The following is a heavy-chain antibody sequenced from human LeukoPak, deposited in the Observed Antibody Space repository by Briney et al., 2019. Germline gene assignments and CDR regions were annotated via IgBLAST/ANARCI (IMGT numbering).Heavy chain of an antibody. CDR3: TTPGSGSHNY. D-gene: IGHD3-10*01. Sequence: GGSLRLSCAASGFTFSGSAMHWVRQASGKGLEWVGRIKSKTDGGTTDYAAPVKGRFTISRDDSKNTLYLQMNSLKTEDTAVYYCTTPGSGSHNYWGQGTLVTVSS. CDR2: IKSKTDGGTT. J-gene: IGHJ4*02. V-gene: IGHV3-15*01. CDR1: GFTFSGSA.